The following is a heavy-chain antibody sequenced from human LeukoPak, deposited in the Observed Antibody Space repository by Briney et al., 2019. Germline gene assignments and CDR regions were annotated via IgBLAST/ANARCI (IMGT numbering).Heavy chain of an antibody. J-gene: IGHJ6*04. Sequence: PGGSLRLSCAASGFTFNSYSMNWVRQAPGKGLEWVSSISGSNSYIYYADSMKGRFTISRDNAKNSLYLQMNSLRAEDTAVYYCAELGITMIGGVWGKGTTVTISS. D-gene: IGHD3-10*02. V-gene: IGHV3-21*01. CDR1: GFTFNSYS. CDR2: ISGSNSYI. CDR3: AELGITMIGGV.